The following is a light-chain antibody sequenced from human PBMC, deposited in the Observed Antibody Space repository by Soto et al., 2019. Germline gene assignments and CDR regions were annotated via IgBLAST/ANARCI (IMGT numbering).Light chain of an antibody. CDR2: GPS. CDR3: QQDHDWPPIT. Sequence: EIVMTQSPATLFVSPGERATLSCSASQTVSDDLAWYQKKPGQAPVILIYGPSTRATDIPARFSGGGSGTEFTLTISSLHSEDSAIYYCQQDHDWPPITFGPGTKVNI. V-gene: IGKV3-15*01. J-gene: IGKJ3*01. CDR1: QTVSDD.